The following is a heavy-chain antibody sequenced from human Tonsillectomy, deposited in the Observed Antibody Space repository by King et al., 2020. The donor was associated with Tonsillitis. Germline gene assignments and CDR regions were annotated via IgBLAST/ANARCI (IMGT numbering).Heavy chain of an antibody. D-gene: IGHD1-1*01. CDR3: ARGNWNDGWFDP. V-gene: IGHV4-59*01. Sequence: QLQESGPGLVKPSETLSLTCTVSGSSISSYYWSWIRQPPGKGLEWIGYIYYSGSTNYNPSLKSRVSISVDTSKKQFSLKLSSVTAADTAVYYCARGNWNDGWFDPWGQGTLVTVSS. J-gene: IGHJ5*02. CDR1: GSSISSYY. CDR2: IYYSGST.